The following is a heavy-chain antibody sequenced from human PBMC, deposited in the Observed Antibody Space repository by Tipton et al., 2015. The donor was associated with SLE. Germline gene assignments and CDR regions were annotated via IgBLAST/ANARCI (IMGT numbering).Heavy chain of an antibody. J-gene: IGHJ6*02. V-gene: IGHV3-74*01. Sequence: GSLRLSCAASGFTFSSYWMHWVRQAPGKGLVWVSRINSDGSSTSYADSVKGRFTISRDNAKNTLYLQINSLRAEDTAVYYCARDAYYYYGMDVWGQGTTVTVSS. CDR2: INSDGSST. CDR1: GFTFSSYW. CDR3: ARDAYYYYGMDV.